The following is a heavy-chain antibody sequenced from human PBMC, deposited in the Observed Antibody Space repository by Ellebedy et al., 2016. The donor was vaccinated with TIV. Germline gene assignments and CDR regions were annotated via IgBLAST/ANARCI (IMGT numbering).Heavy chain of an antibody. CDR3: VKALTTMTKQRDAFDI. Sequence: GESLKISCSASGFTFSNYALHWVRQAPGKGLEYASLITSNGATTYYADSVKGRFTISRDNSKNMVYLQMSSLSREDTAVYYCVKALTTMTKQRDAFDIWGQGTMVTVSS. J-gene: IGHJ3*02. CDR2: ITSNGATT. V-gene: IGHV3-64D*06. D-gene: IGHD4-17*01. CDR1: GFTFSNYA.